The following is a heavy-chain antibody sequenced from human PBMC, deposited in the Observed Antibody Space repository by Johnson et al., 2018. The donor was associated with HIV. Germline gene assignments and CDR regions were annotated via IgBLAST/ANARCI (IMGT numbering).Heavy chain of an antibody. CDR3: AKSYCPGCDGFDM. V-gene: IGHV3-30-3*01. CDR1: GFTFSSYA. J-gene: IGHJ3*02. CDR2: ISYDGSNK. D-gene: IGHD2-8*02. Sequence: VQLVESGGGVVQPGRSLRLSCAASGFTFSSYAMHWVRQAPGKGLEWVAVISYDGSNKYYADSVKGRFTISRDNSKNTLYLQMNSLRDDDTGVYYCAKSYCPGCDGFDMWGQGTMVTVSS.